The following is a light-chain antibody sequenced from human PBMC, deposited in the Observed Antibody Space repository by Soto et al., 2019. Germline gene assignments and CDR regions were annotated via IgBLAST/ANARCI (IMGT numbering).Light chain of an antibody. J-gene: IGKJ5*01. CDR3: QQYANSPIT. V-gene: IGKV3-20*01. CDR1: QFVSSRS. Sequence: EIGLAQSPGTLSLSPGESATLLCRASQFVSSRSLAWYQQKLGQAPRLLIYGASNRATGIPGRFSASGSGTDFTLTITPLEPEDFAVYFCQQYANSPITFGQGTRLEIK. CDR2: GAS.